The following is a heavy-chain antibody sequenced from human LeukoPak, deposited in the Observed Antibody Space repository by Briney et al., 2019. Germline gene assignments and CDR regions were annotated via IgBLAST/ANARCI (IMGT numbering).Heavy chain of an antibody. J-gene: IGHJ4*02. CDR2: IKQDGSEK. CDR3: ARDRSRWYY. V-gene: IGHV3-7*03. D-gene: IGHD4-23*01. CDR1: GFTFSSYW. Sequence: GGSLRLPCAASGFTFSSYWMSWVRQAPGKGLEWVANIKQDGSEKYYVDSVKGRFTISRDNAKNSLYLQMNGLRVEDTAVYYCARDRSRWYYWGQGTLVTVSS.